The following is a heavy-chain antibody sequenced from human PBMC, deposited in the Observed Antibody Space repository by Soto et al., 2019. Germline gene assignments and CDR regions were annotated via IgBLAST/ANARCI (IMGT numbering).Heavy chain of an antibody. V-gene: IGHV3-7*01. CDR1: GFTFSNSW. CDR3: TRGPRPISTGTGAY. Sequence: GGSLRLSCAASGFTFSNSWMTWVRQAPGKGLEWVANMNQDGSEKYYEDSVKGRFTISRDNVNDTLYLQMNNLRAEDSGLYYCTRGPRPISTGTGAYWGQGTQVTVSS. D-gene: IGHD3-10*01. CDR2: MNQDGSEK. J-gene: IGHJ4*02.